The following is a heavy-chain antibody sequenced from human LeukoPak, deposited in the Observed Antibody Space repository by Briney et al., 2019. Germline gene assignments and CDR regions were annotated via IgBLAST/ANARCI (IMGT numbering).Heavy chain of an antibody. CDR1: GGSISSYY. J-gene: IGHJ4*02. Sequence: SETLPLTCTVSGGSISSYYWSWIRQPPGKGLEWIGYIYYSGSTNYNPSLKSRVTISVDTSKNQFSLKLSSVTAADTAVYYCARTSDYGDYLDYWGQGTLVTVSS. V-gene: IGHV4-59*01. D-gene: IGHD4-17*01. CDR3: ARTSDYGDYLDY. CDR2: IYYSGST.